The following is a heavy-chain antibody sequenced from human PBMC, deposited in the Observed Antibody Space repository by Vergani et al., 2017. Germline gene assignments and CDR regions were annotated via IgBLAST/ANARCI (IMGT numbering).Heavy chain of an antibody. Sequence: EVQLLESGGGLVQPGGSLRLSCAASGFTFSSYAMSWVRQAPGKGLEWVSAISGSGGSTSYADSVKGRFTISRDNAKNTLYLQMNSLRAEDTAVYYCARELGSGSYYFDYWGQGTLVTVSS. D-gene: IGHD6-19*01. V-gene: IGHV3-23*01. J-gene: IGHJ4*02. CDR3: ARELGSGSYYFDY. CDR1: GFTFSSYA. CDR2: ISGSGGST.